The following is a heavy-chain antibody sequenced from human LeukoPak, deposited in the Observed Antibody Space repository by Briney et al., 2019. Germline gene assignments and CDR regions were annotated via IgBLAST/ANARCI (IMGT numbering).Heavy chain of an antibody. D-gene: IGHD2-21*01. CDR3: ARHINFDY. V-gene: IGHV3-43*02. J-gene: IGHJ4*02. Sequence: GGSLRLSCAASGFYFDDYDLHWVRQAPGKGLEWVSLISGDGDSTFYADSVMGRFTISRDNSENALYLEMNSLRAEDSALYYCARHINFDYWGQGALVTVSS. CDR1: GFYFDDYD. CDR2: ISGDGDST.